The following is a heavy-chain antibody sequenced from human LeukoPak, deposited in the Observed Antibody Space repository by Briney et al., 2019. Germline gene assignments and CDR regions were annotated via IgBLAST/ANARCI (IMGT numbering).Heavy chain of an antibody. CDR3: AKDMITFGGVIVSFEY. D-gene: IGHD3-16*02. CDR1: GFTFSTYS. V-gene: IGHV3-21*04. Sequence: PGGSLRLSCAASGFTFSTYSMNWVRQAPGKGLEWVSSISSSGSYRFYADSLKGRFTISRDNSKNTLYLQMNSLRAEDTAVYYCAKDMITFGGVIVSFEYWGQGTLVTVSS. J-gene: IGHJ4*02. CDR2: ISSSGSYR.